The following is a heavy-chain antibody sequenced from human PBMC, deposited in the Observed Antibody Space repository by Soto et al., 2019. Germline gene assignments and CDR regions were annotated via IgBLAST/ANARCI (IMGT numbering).Heavy chain of an antibody. D-gene: IGHD2-15*01. CDR3: ARAYCSGGSCHFDY. CDR2: IGTAGDT. J-gene: IGHJ4*02. Sequence: PGGSLRLSCAASGLTFSYYDMHWVRQATGKGLEWVSTIGTAGDTFYPGSVEGRFTISRENAKNSLYLQMNSLRAGDTAVYYCARAYCSGGSCHFDYWGQGTLVTVSS. V-gene: IGHV3-13*01. CDR1: GLTFSYYD.